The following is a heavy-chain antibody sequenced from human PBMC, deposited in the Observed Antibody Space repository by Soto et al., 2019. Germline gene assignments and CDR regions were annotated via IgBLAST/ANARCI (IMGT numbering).Heavy chain of an antibody. V-gene: IGHV3-23*01. CDR1: GFTFSSYA. CDR2: ISGSGGST. D-gene: IGHD2-2*01. CDR3: AKVLPAAPYYYYYYYMDV. Sequence: GGSLRLSCAASGFTFSSYAMSWVRQAPGKGLEWVSAISGSGGSTYYADSVKGRFTISRDNSKNTLYLQMNSLIAEDTAVYYCAKVLPAAPYYYYYYYMDVWGKGTTVTVSS. J-gene: IGHJ6*03.